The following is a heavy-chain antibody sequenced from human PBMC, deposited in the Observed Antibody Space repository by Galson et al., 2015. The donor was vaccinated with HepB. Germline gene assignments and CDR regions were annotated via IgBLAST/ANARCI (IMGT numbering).Heavy chain of an antibody. CDR3: TTDFTILARRAYYYYGMDV. J-gene: IGHJ6*02. CDR1: GFTFSNAW. D-gene: IGHD3-3*01. CDR2: IKSKTDGGTT. Sequence: SLRLSCAASGFTFSNAWMSWVRQAPGKGLEWVGRIKSKTDGGTTDYAAPVKGRFTISRDDSKNTLYLQMNSLKTEDTAVYYCTTDFTILARRAYYYYGMDVWGQGTTVTVSS. V-gene: IGHV3-15*01.